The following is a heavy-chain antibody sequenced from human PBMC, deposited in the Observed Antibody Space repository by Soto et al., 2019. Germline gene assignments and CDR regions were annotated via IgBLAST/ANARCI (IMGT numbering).Heavy chain of an antibody. CDR2: INRDGSKQ. V-gene: IGHV3-7*05. J-gene: IGHJ3*02. CDR3: MEDRTHCGSAIYHVVDI. D-gene: IGHD2-21*01. CDR1: GFTFNAYC. Sequence: EVQLVESGGGLVQPGGSLRLSCAASGFTFNAYCMNWVRQGPGKGLEWVANINRDGSKQYYGNSVKGRFTSSRDNAKNLMTQKMNRMRDDQAAGYYGMEDRTHCGSAIYHVVDIWGQGTKVTVSS.